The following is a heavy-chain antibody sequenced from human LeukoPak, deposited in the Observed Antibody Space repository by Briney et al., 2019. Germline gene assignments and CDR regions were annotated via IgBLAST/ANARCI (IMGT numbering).Heavy chain of an antibody. D-gene: IGHD6-13*01. CDR1: GYTFTGYY. CDR2: INPNSGDT. V-gene: IGHV1-2*02. J-gene: IGHJ3*02. CDR3: ARGETEETGTRPDAFDI. Sequence: ASVKVSCKASGYTFTGYYMHWVRQAPGQGLEWMGWINPNSGDTKYAQEFQGRVTMTRDTSIGTAYMELTRLRSDDSAVYYCARGETEETGTRPDAFDIWGQGTMVTVSS.